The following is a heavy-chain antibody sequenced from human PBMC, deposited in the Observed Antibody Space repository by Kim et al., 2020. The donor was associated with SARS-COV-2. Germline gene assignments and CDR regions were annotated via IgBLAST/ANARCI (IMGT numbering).Heavy chain of an antibody. J-gene: IGHJ4*02. V-gene: IGHV1-18*01. CDR3: ARDVPPRTIYFDY. CDR2: ISAYNGNT. CDR1: GYTFTSYG. Sequence: ASVKVSCKASGYTFTSYGISWVRQAPGQGLEWMGWISAYNGNTNYAQKLQGSVTMTTDTSTSTAYMVLRSLRADDTAVYYCARDVPPRTIYFDYWGQGTLVTVSS. D-gene: IGHD2-2*01.